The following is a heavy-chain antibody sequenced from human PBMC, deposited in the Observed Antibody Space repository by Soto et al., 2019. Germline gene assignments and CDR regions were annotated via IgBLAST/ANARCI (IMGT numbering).Heavy chain of an antibody. Sequence: EVQLVESGGGLVKPGGSLSRSCAASGFTCSNAWMSWVRHAPEKGLQWVGRIKSKTAGGTTDYAASVKGRFTISRDDSKTSRYLQINSLKTDDTAVSYCTTVPLYSSAVGDAFDICGQGTMVTVSS. V-gene: IGHV3-15*01. D-gene: IGHD6-25*01. CDR1: GFTCSNAW. CDR3: TTVPLYSSAVGDAFDI. CDR2: IKSKTAGGTT. J-gene: IGHJ3*02.